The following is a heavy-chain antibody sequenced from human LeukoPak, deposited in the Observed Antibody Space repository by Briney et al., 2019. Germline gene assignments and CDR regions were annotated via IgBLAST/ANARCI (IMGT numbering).Heavy chain of an antibody. V-gene: IGHV1-69*13. J-gene: IGHJ4*02. D-gene: IGHD6-13*01. CDR3: AREGSSWTSGYFDY. CDR2: IIPIFGTA. Sequence: SVKVSCKASGGTFSSYAISWVRQAPGQGLEWMGGIIPIFGTANYAQKFQGRVTITADESTSTAYMELSSLRSEDTAVHYCAREGSSWTSGYFDYWGQGTLATVSS. CDR1: GGTFSSYA.